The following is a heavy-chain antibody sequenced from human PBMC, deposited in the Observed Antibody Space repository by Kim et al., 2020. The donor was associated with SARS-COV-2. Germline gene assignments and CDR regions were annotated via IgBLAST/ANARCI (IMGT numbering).Heavy chain of an antibody. D-gene: IGHD3-3*01. V-gene: IGHV4-39*01. CDR3: ARHNTIFGVVIIYFDY. J-gene: IGHJ4*02. Sequence: PSLKSRFTISVEPAKNQFSLKLSSVTAADTAVYYCARHNTIFGVVIIYFDYWGQGTLVTVSS.